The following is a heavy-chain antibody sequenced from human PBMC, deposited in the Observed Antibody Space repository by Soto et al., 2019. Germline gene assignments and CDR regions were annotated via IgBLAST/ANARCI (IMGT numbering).Heavy chain of an antibody. J-gene: IGHJ6*02. CDR2: IIPVFGTA. Sequence: SVKVSCKASGGTFSSYAISWVRQAPGQGLEWMGGIIPVFGTANYAQKFQGRVTITADKSTSTAYTELSSLRSEDTAVYYCAIRLDTAMETHYYYGMDVWGQGTTVTVSS. V-gene: IGHV1-69*06. CDR3: AIRLDTAMETHYYYGMDV. CDR1: GGTFSSYA. D-gene: IGHD5-18*01.